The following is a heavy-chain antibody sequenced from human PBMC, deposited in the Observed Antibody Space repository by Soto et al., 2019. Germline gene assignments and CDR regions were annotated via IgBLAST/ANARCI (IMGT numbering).Heavy chain of an antibody. D-gene: IGHD3-10*01. Sequence: QVQLVESGGGLVKPGGSLRLSCAASGFTFSDYYMSWIRQAPGKGLEWVSYISSSSSYTNYADSVKGRFTISRDNAKNSLYLQMKSLRAEDTALYYCARVGRRYYGSGSPDAFDIWGQGTMVTVSS. J-gene: IGHJ3*02. V-gene: IGHV3-11*05. CDR1: GFTFSDYY. CDR3: ARVGRRYYGSGSPDAFDI. CDR2: ISSSSSYT.